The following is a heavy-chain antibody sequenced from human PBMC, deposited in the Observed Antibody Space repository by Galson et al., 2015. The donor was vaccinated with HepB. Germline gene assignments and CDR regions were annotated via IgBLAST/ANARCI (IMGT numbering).Heavy chain of an antibody. Sequence: SVKVSCKVSGYTLTELSMHWVRQAPGKGLEWMGGFDPEDGETIYAQKFQGRVTMTEDTSTDTAYMELSSLRSEDTAVYYCATDQTRRPDWNDNSADDAFDIWGQGTMVTVSS. CDR3: ATDQTRRPDWNDNSADDAFDI. CDR1: GYTLTELS. CDR2: FDPEDGET. V-gene: IGHV1-24*01. J-gene: IGHJ3*02. D-gene: IGHD1-1*01.